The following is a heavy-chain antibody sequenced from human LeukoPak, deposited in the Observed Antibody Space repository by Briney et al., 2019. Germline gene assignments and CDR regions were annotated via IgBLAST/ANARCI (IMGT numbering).Heavy chain of an antibody. Sequence: GRSLRLSCAASGFTFSSYAMHWVRQAPGKGLEWVAVISYDGNNKYYADSVKGRFTISRDNSKNTLYLQMNSLRAEDTAVYYCARADGDYGYWGQGTLVTVSS. D-gene: IGHD4-17*01. V-gene: IGHV3-30*04. CDR3: ARADGDYGY. CDR1: GFTFSSYA. J-gene: IGHJ4*02. CDR2: ISYDGNNK.